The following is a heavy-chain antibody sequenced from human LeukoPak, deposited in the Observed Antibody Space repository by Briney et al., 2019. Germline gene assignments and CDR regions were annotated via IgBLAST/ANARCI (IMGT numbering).Heavy chain of an antibody. J-gene: IGHJ4*02. CDR2: ISSSSSTI. D-gene: IGHD2/OR15-2a*01. Sequence: GGSLRLSCAASGFTFSSYEMNWVRQAPGKGLEWVSYISSSSSTIYYADSVKGRFTISRDNAKNSLYLQMNSLRAEDTAVYYCARSTKWVLLHFDYWGQGTLVTVSS. CDR3: ARSTKWVLLHFDY. CDR1: GFTFSSYE. V-gene: IGHV3-48*01.